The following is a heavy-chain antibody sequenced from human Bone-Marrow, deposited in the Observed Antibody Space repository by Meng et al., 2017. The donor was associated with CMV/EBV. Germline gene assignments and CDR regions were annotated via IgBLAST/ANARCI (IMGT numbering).Heavy chain of an antibody. D-gene: IGHD3-22*01. Sequence: GGSLRLSCAASGFTCSSYAMSWVRQAPGKWLEWVSAISGSGGSTYYADSVKGRFTISRDNSKNTLYLQMNSLRAEDTAVYYCAKEGWLRGYYYDSSGYYYHVDYWGQGTLVTVSS. CDR3: AKEGWLRGYYYDSSGYYYHVDY. J-gene: IGHJ4*02. CDR1: GFTCSSYA. CDR2: ISGSGGST. V-gene: IGHV3-23*01.